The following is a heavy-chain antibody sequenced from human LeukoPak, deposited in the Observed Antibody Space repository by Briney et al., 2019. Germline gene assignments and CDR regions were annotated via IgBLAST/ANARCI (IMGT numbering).Heavy chain of an antibody. Sequence: PSETLSLTCTVSGGSISSSHCYWGWIRQPPGKGLECIGSLYYSGNTYYNPSLKSRVTVSVDTSKNQFSLKLSSVTAADTAVYYCARRVTMVRGVTGDAFDIWGQGTMVTVSS. V-gene: IGHV4-39*07. CDR1: GGSISSSHCY. CDR3: ARRVTMVRGVTGDAFDI. D-gene: IGHD3-10*01. J-gene: IGHJ3*02. CDR2: LYYSGNT.